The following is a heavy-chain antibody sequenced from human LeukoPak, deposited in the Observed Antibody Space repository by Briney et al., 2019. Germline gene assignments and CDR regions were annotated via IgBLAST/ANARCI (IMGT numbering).Heavy chain of an antibody. D-gene: IGHD3-10*01. Sequence: SETLSLTCAVYGGSFSGYYWSWIRQPAGKGLEWIGRIYTSGSTNYNPSLKSRVTISVDTSKNQFSLKLSSVAAADTAVYYCARERLSRSSVYWGQGTLVTVSS. CDR2: IYTSGST. J-gene: IGHJ4*02. CDR1: GGSFSGYY. V-gene: IGHV4-4*07. CDR3: ARERLSRSSVY.